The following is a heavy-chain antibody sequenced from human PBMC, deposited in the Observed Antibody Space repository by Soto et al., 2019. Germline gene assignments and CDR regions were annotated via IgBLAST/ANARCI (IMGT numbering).Heavy chain of an antibody. Sequence: SVKVSCKASGGTFSSYAISWVRQAPGQGLEWMGGFIPIFGTANYAQKFQGRVTITADESTSTAYMELSSLRSEGTAVYYCARDIVVRGVITSYFDYWGQGTLVTVSS. J-gene: IGHJ4*02. D-gene: IGHD3-10*01. CDR3: ARDIVVRGVITSYFDY. V-gene: IGHV1-69*13. CDR1: GGTFSSYA. CDR2: FIPIFGTA.